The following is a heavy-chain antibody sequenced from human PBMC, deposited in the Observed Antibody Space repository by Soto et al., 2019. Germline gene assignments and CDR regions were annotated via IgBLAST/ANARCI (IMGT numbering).Heavy chain of an antibody. CDR2: IIPIFGTA. CDR1: GGTFSSYS. V-gene: IGHV1-69*13. J-gene: IGHJ6*02. Sequence: SVKVSCKASGGTFSSYSISWVRQAPGQGLEWMGGIIPIFGTANYAQKFQGRVTITADESTSTAYMELSSLRSEDTAVYYCARENGDYDYYYYGMDVWGQGTTVTVSS. CDR3: ARENGDYDYYYYGMDV. D-gene: IGHD4-17*01.